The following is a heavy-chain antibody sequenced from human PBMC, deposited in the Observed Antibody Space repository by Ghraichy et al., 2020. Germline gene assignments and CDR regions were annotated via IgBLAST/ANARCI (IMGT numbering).Heavy chain of an antibody. Sequence: GGSLRLSCAASGFTFSSYGMHWVRQAPGKGLEWVAVISYDGSNKYYADSVKGRFTISRDNSKNTLYLQMNSLRAEDTAVYYCAKGGDGYNYLYGLGYYYMDVWGKGTTVTVSS. J-gene: IGHJ6*03. CDR3: AKGGDGYNYLYGLGYYYMDV. D-gene: IGHD5-24*01. V-gene: IGHV3-30*18. CDR1: GFTFSSYG. CDR2: ISYDGSNK.